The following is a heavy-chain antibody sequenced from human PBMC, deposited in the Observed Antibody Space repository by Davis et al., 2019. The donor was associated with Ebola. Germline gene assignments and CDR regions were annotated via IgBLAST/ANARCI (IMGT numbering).Heavy chain of an antibody. Sequence: GGSLRLSCAASGFTFSTFTMHWVRQAPGKGLEWVAVTSFDGTTKYYADSVKGRFTISRDNSKNTLYLQMNSLRAEDTAVYYCAKSGLSFGVVKYHYGMDVWGKGTTVTVSS. D-gene: IGHD3-3*01. J-gene: IGHJ6*04. CDR1: GFTFSTFT. CDR3: AKSGLSFGVVKYHYGMDV. V-gene: IGHV3-30*18. CDR2: TSFDGTTK.